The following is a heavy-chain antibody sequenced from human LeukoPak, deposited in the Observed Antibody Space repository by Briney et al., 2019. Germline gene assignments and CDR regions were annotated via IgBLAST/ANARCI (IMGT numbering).Heavy chain of an antibody. CDR1: GFTVSSNY. V-gene: IGHV3-53*04. CDR2: IYSDGST. D-gene: IGHD6-19*01. Sequence: PGGSLRLSCAASGFTVSSNYMIWVRQAPGKGLEWVSVIYSDGSTYYADSVKGRFTISRHNSKNTLYLQMNSLRTEDTAVYYCAKGAPIGWAVVDYWGQGTLVTVSS. J-gene: IGHJ4*02. CDR3: AKGAPIGWAVVDY.